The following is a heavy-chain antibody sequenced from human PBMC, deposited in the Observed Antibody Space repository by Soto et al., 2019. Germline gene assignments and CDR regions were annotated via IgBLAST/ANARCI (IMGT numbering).Heavy chain of an antibody. CDR2: IIPIFGTA. V-gene: IGHV1-69*13. J-gene: IGHJ4*02. CDR3: AREKGYSGSYFGKYYFDY. CDR1: GGTFSSYA. Sequence: ASVKVSCKASGGTFSSYAISWVRQAPGQGLEWMGGIIPIFGTANYAQKFQGRVTITADESTSTAYMELSSLRSEDTAVYYCAREKGYSGSYFGKYYFDYWGQGTLVTVSS. D-gene: IGHD1-26*01.